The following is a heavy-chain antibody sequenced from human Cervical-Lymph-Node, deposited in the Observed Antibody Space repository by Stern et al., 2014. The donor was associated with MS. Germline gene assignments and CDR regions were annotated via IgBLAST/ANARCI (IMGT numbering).Heavy chain of an antibody. CDR3: AKGRTVAGKGVGAFDI. D-gene: IGHD6-19*01. J-gene: IGHJ3*02. V-gene: IGHV3-30*18. CDR2: ISYDVNDK. Sequence: VQLVESGGGVVQPGRSLRLSCAASGFTFSNFGMHWVRQAPGKGLAWVAIISYDVNDKNYADSVKGRFAISRDNSKNTVYLQINSLRAEDTAMYYCAKGRTVAGKGVGAFDIWGQGTLVTVSS. CDR1: GFTFSNFG.